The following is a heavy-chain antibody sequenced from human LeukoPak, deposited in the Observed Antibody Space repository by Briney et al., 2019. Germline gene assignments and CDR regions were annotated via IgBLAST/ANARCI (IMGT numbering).Heavy chain of an antibody. D-gene: IGHD3-9*01. CDR1: GDSVSSNSAA. Sequence: SQTLSLTCAISGDSVSSNSAAWNWIRQSPSRGLEWLGRTYYRSKWYNDYAVSVKSRITITPDTSKNQFSLQLNSVTPEDTAVYYCARGSYDILTALDYYYGMDVWGQGATVTVSS. V-gene: IGHV6-1*01. J-gene: IGHJ6*02. CDR2: TYYRSKWYN. CDR3: ARGSYDILTALDYYYGMDV.